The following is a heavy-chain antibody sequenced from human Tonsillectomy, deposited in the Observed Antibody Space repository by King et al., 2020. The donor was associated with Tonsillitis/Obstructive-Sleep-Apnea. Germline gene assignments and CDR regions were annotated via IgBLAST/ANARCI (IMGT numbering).Heavy chain of an antibody. Sequence: QLVQSGGGVVQPGRSLRLSCAASGFTFSSYGMHWVRQAPGKGLEWVAVISYDGSTKYYADSVRGRFTISRDNSKNTLYLQMNSLGAEDTAVYYCAKDFQGYCSSTSCYDSPDDWGQGTLVTVAS. D-gene: IGHD2-2*01. CDR3: AKDFQGYCSSTSCYDSPDD. CDR2: ISYDGSTK. CDR1: GFTFSSYG. J-gene: IGHJ4*02. V-gene: IGHV3-30*18.